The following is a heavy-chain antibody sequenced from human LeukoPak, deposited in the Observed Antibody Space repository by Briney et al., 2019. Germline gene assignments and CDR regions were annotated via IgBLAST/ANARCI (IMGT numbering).Heavy chain of an antibody. CDR3: ARGGVGCFDY. J-gene: IGHJ4*02. Sequence: GGSLRLSCAASGFTFSDYWIHWVRQAPGKGLVWVSYINSDGSSATYADSVKGRLTISRDNAKNTVYLQMNSLRAEDTAVYFCARGGVGCFDYWGQGALVTVSS. D-gene: IGHD6-19*01. CDR1: GFTFSDYW. CDR2: INSDGSSA. V-gene: IGHV3-74*01.